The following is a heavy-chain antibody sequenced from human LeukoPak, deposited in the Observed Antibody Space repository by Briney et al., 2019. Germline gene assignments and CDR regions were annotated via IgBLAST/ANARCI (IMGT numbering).Heavy chain of an antibody. V-gene: IGHV4-59*01. D-gene: IGHD6-13*01. CDR3: ARGVLGSSWSDF. CDR2: IYYSAST. J-gene: IGHJ4*02. Sequence: SETLSLTCTVSGGSISGYYWTWIRQPPGKGLEWIGNIYYSASTDYNPSLKSRVTISVDKSKNQFSLKLSSVTTADTAVYYCARGVLGSSWSDFWGQGTLVTVSS. CDR1: GGSISGYY.